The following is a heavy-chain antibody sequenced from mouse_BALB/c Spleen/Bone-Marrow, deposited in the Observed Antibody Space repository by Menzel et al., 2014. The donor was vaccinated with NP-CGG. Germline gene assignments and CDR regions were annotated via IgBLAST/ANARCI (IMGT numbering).Heavy chain of an antibody. CDR3: ARAMYFSNSHWFFDL. CDR1: GFSLSNYP. J-gene: IGHJ2*01. Sequence: EESGGRLVTPGTPPTLTCTVSGFSLSNYPMTWVRQAPGKGLEYIGIISSNGDTYYANWAKGRFTISKTSTTVDLKITSPTTEDTATYFCARAMYFSNSHWFFDLWGQGTLVTVSS. CDR2: ISSNGDT. V-gene: IGHV5-6-5*01. D-gene: IGHD2-5*01.